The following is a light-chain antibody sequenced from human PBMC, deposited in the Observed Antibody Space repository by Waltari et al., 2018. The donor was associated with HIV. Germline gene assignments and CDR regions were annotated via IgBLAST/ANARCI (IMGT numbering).Light chain of an antibody. Sequence: AIQMTQSPPSLSASVGGRVTITCRASQGIGNDLGWYQQQPGKPPKLLIYSASRLQSGVASRFRGSGSGTDFTLTISGLRPEDFATYYCMHDYNYPRTFGRGTRLEIK. CDR3: MHDYNYPRT. V-gene: IGKV1-6*01. J-gene: IGKJ4*02. CDR2: SAS. CDR1: QGIGND.